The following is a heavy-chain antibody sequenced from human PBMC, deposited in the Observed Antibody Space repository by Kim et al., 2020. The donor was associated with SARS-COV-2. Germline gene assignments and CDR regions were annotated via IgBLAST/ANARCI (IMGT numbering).Heavy chain of an antibody. V-gene: IGHV3-30*04. Sequence: GGSLRLSCAASGFTFSSYAMHLVRQAPGKGLAWVAVISYDGSNKYYADSVKGRFTISRDNSKNTLYLQINSLRAEDTAVYYCARYLARYSSGWFDYWGQG. CDR1: GFTFSSYA. CDR3: ARYLARYSSGWFDY. J-gene: IGHJ4*02. D-gene: IGHD6-19*01. CDR2: ISYDGSNK.